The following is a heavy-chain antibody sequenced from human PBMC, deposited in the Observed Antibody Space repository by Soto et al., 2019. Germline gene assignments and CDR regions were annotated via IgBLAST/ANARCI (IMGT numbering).Heavy chain of an antibody. V-gene: IGHV4-59*01. CDR1: ADSISSYY. Sequence: SETLSLTCTVSADSISSYYWTWIRQPPGKGLEWIGFISYSGTTNYTPSLKSRVTISVDTSKNQFSLKLNSVTAADTAVYYCARDKITGLFDYWGQGTLVTVSS. CDR3: ARDKITGLFDY. D-gene: IGHD2-8*02. CDR2: ISYSGTT. J-gene: IGHJ4*02.